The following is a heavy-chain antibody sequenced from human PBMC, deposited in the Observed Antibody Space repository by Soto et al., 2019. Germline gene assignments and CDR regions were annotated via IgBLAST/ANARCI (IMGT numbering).Heavy chain of an antibody. CDR1: GGSLSGYF. D-gene: IGHD1-1*01. J-gene: IGHJ4*02. CDR2: ISLRGGS. V-gene: IGHV4-34*01. Sequence: PSETLSLTCDVNGGSLSGYFWSWIRQPPGKGLEWIGEISLRGGSNYNPSLKSRVTISVDTSKSQFSLKLSSVTAADTALYFCARGDKLTTLEYWGQGILVTVSS. CDR3: ARGDKLTTLEY.